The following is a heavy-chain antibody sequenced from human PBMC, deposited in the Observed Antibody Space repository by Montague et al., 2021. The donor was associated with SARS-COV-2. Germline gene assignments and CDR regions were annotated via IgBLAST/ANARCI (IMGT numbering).Heavy chain of an antibody. CDR3: ARHYDYVWVSYRLRLNGYFDL. CDR1: GDSISSSSYY. V-gene: IGHV4-39*01. D-gene: IGHD3-16*02. J-gene: IGHJ2*01. CDR2: IYYSGST. Sequence: SETLSLTCTVSGDSISSSSYYWGWIRQPPGKGLEWIGSIYYSGSTYYNPSLKSRVTISVDTSKNQFSLKLSSVTAADTAVYYCARHYDYVWVSYRLRLNGYFDLWGRGTLVTVSS.